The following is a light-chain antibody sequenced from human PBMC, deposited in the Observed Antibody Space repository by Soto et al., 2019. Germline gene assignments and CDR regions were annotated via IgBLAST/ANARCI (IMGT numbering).Light chain of an antibody. J-gene: IGLJ2*01. Sequence: QSALTQPPSVSGSPGQSVTISCTGTSSDVGSYDRVSWYQQPPGTAPKLMIYEVTKRPSGVPDRFYGSKSGNTASLTISGLQAEDEGDYYCSSYTSRDNVVFGGGTKLTVL. CDR1: SSDVGSYDR. V-gene: IGLV2-18*02. CDR2: EVT. CDR3: SSYTSRDNVV.